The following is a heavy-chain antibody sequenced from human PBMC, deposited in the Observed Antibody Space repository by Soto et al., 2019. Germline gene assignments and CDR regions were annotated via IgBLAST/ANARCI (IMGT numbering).Heavy chain of an antibody. Sequence: GGSLRLSCAAAGGTFSGYGMRRVRQAPGKGLVWVSRINSDGSSTSYADSVKGRFTISRDNAKNTLYLQMNSLRAEDTAVYYCVRTSLVAAAATRDDYWGQGPLVTVSS. CDR1: GGTFSGYG. CDR2: INSDGSST. D-gene: IGHD2-15*01. V-gene: IGHV3-74*01. CDR3: VRTSLVAAAATRDDY. J-gene: IGHJ4*02.